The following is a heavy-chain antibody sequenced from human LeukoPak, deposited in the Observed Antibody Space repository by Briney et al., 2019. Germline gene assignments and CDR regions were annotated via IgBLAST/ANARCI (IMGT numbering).Heavy chain of an antibody. V-gene: IGHV3-23*01. J-gene: IGHJ4*02. Sequence: GASVKVSCKASGGTFSSYAMSWVRQAPGKGLEWVSSISGSGGSSYYADSVKGRFTISRDNSKSTLYLQMISLRAEDTAVYYCATGIRWLQLMGYFDYWGQGSLVTVSS. D-gene: IGHD5-24*01. CDR2: ISGSGGSS. CDR3: ATGIRWLQLMGYFDY. CDR1: GGTFSSYA.